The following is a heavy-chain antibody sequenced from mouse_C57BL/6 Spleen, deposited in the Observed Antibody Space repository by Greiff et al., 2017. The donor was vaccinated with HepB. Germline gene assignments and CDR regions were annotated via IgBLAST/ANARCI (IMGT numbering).Heavy chain of an antibody. CDR3: ARRYYYGSSPCFDY. CDR2: IDPSDSYT. J-gene: IGHJ2*01. CDR1: DYTFTSYW. Sequence: QVQLQQPGAELVKPGASVKLSCKASDYTFTSYWMQWVKQRPGQGLEWIGEIDPSDSYTNYNQKFKGKATLTVDTSSSTAYMQLSSLTSEDSAVYYCARRYYYGSSPCFDYWGQGTTLTVSS. V-gene: IGHV1-50*01. D-gene: IGHD1-1*01.